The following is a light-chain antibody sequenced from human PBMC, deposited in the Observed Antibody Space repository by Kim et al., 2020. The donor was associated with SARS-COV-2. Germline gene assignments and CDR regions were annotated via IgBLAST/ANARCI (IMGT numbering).Light chain of an antibody. CDR2: DVS. J-gene: IGLJ2*01. CDR1: SSDVGVYNY. Sequence: QSLTISSTGTSSDVGVYNYVAWYQQHPGKAPKLMIYDVSKRPSGVSNRFSGSKSGNTASLTISGLQAEDEADYYCSSYTSSSTSGVFGGGTQLTVL. CDR3: SSYTSSSTSGV. V-gene: IGLV2-14*04.